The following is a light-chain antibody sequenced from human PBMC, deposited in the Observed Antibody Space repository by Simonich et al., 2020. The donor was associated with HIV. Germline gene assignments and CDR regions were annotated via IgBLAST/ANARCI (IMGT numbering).Light chain of an antibody. Sequence: DIQMTQSPSTLSASVGDRVTITCRASQSINNWLAWYQQKPGKAPKLLIYKASSLERGVPSRFSGSGSGTQFTLTISSLQPDDFATYYCQQYNSYPLTFGQGTKLEIK. J-gene: IGKJ2*01. CDR3: QQYNSYPLT. CDR2: KAS. V-gene: IGKV1-5*03. CDR1: QSINNW.